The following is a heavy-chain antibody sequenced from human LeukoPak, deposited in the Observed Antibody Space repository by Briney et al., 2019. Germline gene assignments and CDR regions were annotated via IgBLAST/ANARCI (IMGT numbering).Heavy chain of an antibody. Sequence: AGGSLRLSCAASGFTFSDHYMDWVRQAPGKGLEWVGRAGNKAVSYNTDYAASVRGRFTISRDDSKNSLFLQTNSLKTEDTAVYYCTRRVLGGDCYYDYWGQGILVTVSS. CDR3: TRRVLGGDCYYDY. V-gene: IGHV3-72*01. CDR2: AGNKAVSYNT. CDR1: GFTFSDHY. D-gene: IGHD2-21*02. J-gene: IGHJ4*02.